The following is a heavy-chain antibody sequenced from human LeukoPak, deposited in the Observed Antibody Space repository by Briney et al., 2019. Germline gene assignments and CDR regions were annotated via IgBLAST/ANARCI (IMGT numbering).Heavy chain of an antibody. Sequence: GGSLRLSCAASGFTFSDYYMSWVRQAPGKGLEWVASIKQDGSEKFYMDSVKGRFTISRDNAKDSLYLQMNSLRAEDTAVYYCARDRAIRSPIKYWGQGTLVSVSS. J-gene: IGHJ4*02. D-gene: IGHD1-26*01. V-gene: IGHV3-7*01. CDR3: ARDRAIRSPIKY. CDR1: GFTFSDYY. CDR2: IKQDGSEK.